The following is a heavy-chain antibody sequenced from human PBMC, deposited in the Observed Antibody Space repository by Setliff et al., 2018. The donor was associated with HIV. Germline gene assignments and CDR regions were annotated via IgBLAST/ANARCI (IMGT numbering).Heavy chain of an antibody. J-gene: IGHJ4*02. V-gene: IGHV4-34*01. Sequence: LSLTCAVYGGSFSGYYWSWIRQPPGKGLEWIGEINHSGSTNYNPSLKSRVTISVDTSKNQFSLKLRSVTAADTAVFYCARLTTTYYYDSSAYYHPVWGQGTLV. CDR2: INHSGST. D-gene: IGHD3-22*01. CDR3: ARLTTTYYYDSSAYYHPV. CDR1: GGSFSGYY.